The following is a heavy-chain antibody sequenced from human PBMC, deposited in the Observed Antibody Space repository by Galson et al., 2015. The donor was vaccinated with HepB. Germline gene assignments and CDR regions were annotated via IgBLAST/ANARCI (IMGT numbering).Heavy chain of an antibody. Sequence: SLRLSCAASGFTFSSYSMNWVRQAPGKGLEWVSSISSSSSYIYYADSVKGRFTISRDNAKNSLYLQMNSLRAEDTAVYYCARDLGYYGSGSYKDYWGQGTLVTVSS. J-gene: IGHJ4*02. CDR1: GFTFSSYS. D-gene: IGHD3-10*01. CDR3: ARDLGYYGSGSYKDY. V-gene: IGHV3-21*01. CDR2: ISSSSSYI.